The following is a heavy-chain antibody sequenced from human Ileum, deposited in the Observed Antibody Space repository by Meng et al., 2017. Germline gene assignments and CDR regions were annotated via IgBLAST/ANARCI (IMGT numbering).Heavy chain of an antibody. CDR2: IYYSGTT. V-gene: IGHV4-31*03. Sequence: QVQLQESGPGLVKPLQTLSLTCTVSGGSISSGGYYWSWIRQHPGKGLEWIAYIYYSGTTYYNPSLKSRVTISVDTSKNQFSLKLSSVTAADTAVYYCAREPPAAAGTGADYWGQGTLVTVSS. CDR3: AREPPAAAGTGADY. J-gene: IGHJ4*02. D-gene: IGHD6-13*01. CDR1: GGSISSGGYY.